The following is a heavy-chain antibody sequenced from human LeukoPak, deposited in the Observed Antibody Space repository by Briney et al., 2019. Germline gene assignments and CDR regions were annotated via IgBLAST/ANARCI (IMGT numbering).Heavy chain of an antibody. CDR2: ITGDASVT. J-gene: IGHJ3*02. D-gene: IGHD6-13*01. V-gene: IGHV3-23*01. CDR1: GFTFKFYA. Sequence: GGSLRLSCAGSGFTFKFYAMTWVRQAPGKGLEWVSGITGDASVTYDADSVKGRFNISRDNAKSTLYLQLNSLRVEDTAVYYCAKAYSSSLYGDAFHIWSQGTKVTVSP. CDR3: AKAYSSSLYGDAFHI.